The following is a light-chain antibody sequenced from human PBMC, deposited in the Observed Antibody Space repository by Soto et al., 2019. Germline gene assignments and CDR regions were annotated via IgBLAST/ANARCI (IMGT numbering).Light chain of an antibody. CDR1: QTISSW. Sequence: DIQVPGSACRVSFRLVFSVTITCRASQTISSWLAWYQKKPGKAPKLLIYKASTLKSGVPSRFSGSGSGTEFTLTISSLQPDDFATYYCQHYNSYSEAFGQGTKVDIK. CDR2: KAS. CDR3: QHYNSYSEA. J-gene: IGKJ1*01. V-gene: IGKV1-5*03.